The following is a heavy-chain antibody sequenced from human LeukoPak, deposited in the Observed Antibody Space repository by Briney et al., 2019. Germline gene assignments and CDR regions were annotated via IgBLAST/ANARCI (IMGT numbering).Heavy chain of an antibody. D-gene: IGHD6-6*01. CDR2: IYYSGST. Sequence: PSETLSLTCTVSGGSISSSSYYWGWIRQPPGKGLEWIGSIYYSGSTYYNPSLKSRVTISVDTSKNQFSLKLSSVTAADTAVYYCAREVGSIATVHFNWFDPWGQGTLVTVSS. CDR3: AREVGSIATVHFNWFDP. CDR1: GGSISSSSYY. J-gene: IGHJ5*02. V-gene: IGHV4-39*07.